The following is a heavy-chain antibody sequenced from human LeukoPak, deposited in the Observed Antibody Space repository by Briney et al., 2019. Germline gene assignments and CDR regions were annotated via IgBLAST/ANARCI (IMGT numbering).Heavy chain of an antibody. CDR3: ARDGIAAAAIDY. Sequence: PSENLSRTCTVSGGSISSGDYYWSWIRQPPGKGLEWIGYIYYSGSTYYNPSLKSRVTISVDTSKNQFSLKLSSVTAADTAVYYCARDGIAAAAIDYWGQGTLVTVSS. CDR2: IYYSGST. J-gene: IGHJ4*02. CDR1: GGSISSGDYY. D-gene: IGHD6-13*01. V-gene: IGHV4-30-4*08.